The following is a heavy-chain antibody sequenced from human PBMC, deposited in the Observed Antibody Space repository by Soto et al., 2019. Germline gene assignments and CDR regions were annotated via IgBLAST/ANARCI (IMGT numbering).Heavy chain of an antibody. D-gene: IGHD3-16*01. J-gene: IGHJ6*02. Sequence: GGSLRLSCAASGFTFSSYSMNWVRQAPGKGLEWVSYISSSSSTIYYADSVKGRFTISRDNAKNSLYLQMNSLRAEDTAVYYCARDWGYYYYYGMDVWGQGTTVTAP. V-gene: IGHV3-48*01. CDR3: ARDWGYYYYYGMDV. CDR1: GFTFSSYS. CDR2: ISSSSSTI.